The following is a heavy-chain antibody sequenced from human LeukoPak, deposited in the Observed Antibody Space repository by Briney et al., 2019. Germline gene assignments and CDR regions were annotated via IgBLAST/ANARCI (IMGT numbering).Heavy chain of an antibody. Sequence: GGSLRLSCAASGFTFSGYWMYWVRQAPGKGLVWVSLIYSDGSSTNYADSVKGRFTISRDNAKNTLYLQVNSLRADDTAVYYCARHLGTYSDHWRQGTLVTVSS. J-gene: IGHJ4*02. V-gene: IGHV3-74*01. D-gene: IGHD7-27*01. CDR2: IYSDGSST. CDR1: GFTFSGYW. CDR3: ARHLGTYSDH.